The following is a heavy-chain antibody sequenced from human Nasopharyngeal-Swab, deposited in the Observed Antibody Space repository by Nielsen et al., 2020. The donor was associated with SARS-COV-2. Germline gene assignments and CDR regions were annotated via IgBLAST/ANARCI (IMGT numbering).Heavy chain of an antibody. V-gene: IGHV3-9*01. Sequence: SLKISCAASGFTFDDYAMHWVRQAPGKGLEWVSGISWNSGSIGYADSVKGRFTISRDNAKNSLYLQMNSLRAEDTAVYYCATHDSGSYWDYWGQGTLVTVSS. CDR2: ISWNSGSI. CDR1: GFTFDDYA. CDR3: ATHDSGSYWDY. J-gene: IGHJ4*02. D-gene: IGHD1-26*01.